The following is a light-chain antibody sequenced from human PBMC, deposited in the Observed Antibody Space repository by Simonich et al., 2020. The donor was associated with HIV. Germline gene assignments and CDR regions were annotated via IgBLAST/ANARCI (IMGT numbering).Light chain of an antibody. CDR3: QQYYSTPPT. V-gene: IGKV4-1*01. CDR2: WAS. J-gene: IGKJ1*01. CDR1: RSVLYSSNNKNY. Sequence: DIVMTQSPDSLAVSLGERATFNCKSSRSVLYSSNNKNYLALNQQKPGQPPKLLIYWASTRESGVPDRFSASGSGTDFTLTISSLQAEDVAIYYCQQYYSTPPTFGQGTKVEIK.